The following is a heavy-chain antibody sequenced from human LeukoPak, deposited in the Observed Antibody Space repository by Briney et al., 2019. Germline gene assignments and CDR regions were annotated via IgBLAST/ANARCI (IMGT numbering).Heavy chain of an antibody. CDR3: AKDRLMSLGIAVAGPNPPFDY. V-gene: IGHV3-48*01. CDR2: ISSSSSTI. D-gene: IGHD6-19*01. Sequence: PGGSLRLSCAASGFTFSSYSMNWVRQAPGKGLEWVSYISSSSSTIYYADSVKGRFTISRDNAKNSLYLQMNSLRAEDTAVYYCAKDRLMSLGIAVAGPNPPFDYWGQGTLVTVSS. J-gene: IGHJ4*02. CDR1: GFTFSSYS.